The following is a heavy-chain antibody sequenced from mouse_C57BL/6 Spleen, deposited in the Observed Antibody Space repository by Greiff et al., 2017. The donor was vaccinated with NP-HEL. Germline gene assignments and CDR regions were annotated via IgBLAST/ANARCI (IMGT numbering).Heavy chain of an antibody. V-gene: IGHV1-50*01. CDR3: AIDGYYVFAY. J-gene: IGHJ3*01. D-gene: IGHD2-3*01. CDR1: GYTFTSYW. Sequence: VQLQQPGAELVKPGASVKLSCKASGYTFTSYWMQWVKQRPGQGLEWIGEIDPSDSYTNYNQKFKGKATLTVDTSSSTAYMQLSSLTSEDSAVYYCAIDGYYVFAYWGQGTLVTVSA. CDR2: IDPSDSYT.